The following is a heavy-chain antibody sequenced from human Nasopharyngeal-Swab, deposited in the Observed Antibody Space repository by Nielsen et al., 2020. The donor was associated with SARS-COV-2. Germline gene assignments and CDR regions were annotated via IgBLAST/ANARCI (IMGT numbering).Heavy chain of an antibody. D-gene: IGHD3-10*01. CDR2: IYPGDSDT. CDR3: ARQMDYYGSGSPPGY. Sequence: GESLKISCKGSGYSFTSYWLGWVRQMPGKGLEWMGIIYPGDSDTRYSPSFQGQVTISADKSISTAYLQWSSLKASDTAMYYCARQMDYYGSGSPPGYWGQGTLVTVSS. V-gene: IGHV5-51*01. CDR1: GYSFTSYW. J-gene: IGHJ4*02.